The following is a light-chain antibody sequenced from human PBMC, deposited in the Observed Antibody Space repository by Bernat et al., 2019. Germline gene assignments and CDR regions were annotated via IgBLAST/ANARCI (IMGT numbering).Light chain of an antibody. CDR2: DVN. CDR3: CSYAGSSTL. J-gene: IGLJ3*02. V-gene: IGLV2-11*01. CDR1: SSDIGGYKY. Sequence: QSALTQPRSVSGSPGQSVTISCTGSSSDIGGYKYVSWYQQHPGKVPKLIIYDVNERPSGVPDRFSGSKSGNAASLTISGLQAEDEADYYCCSYAGSSTLFGGGTKLTVL.